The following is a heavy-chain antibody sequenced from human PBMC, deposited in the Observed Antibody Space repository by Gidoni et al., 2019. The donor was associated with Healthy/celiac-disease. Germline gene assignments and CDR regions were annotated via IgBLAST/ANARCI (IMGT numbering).Heavy chain of an antibody. CDR1: GLTFSSYS. D-gene: IGHD5-12*01. Sequence: EVPLVASGGGLVQPGGSLRLSCAASGLTFSSYSMNWVRQAPGKGLEWVSYISSSSSTIYYADFVKGRFTISRDNAKNSLYLQMNSLRAEDTAVYYCAREVAYKAFDIWGQGTMVTVSS. J-gene: IGHJ3*02. V-gene: IGHV3-48*01. CDR3: AREVAYKAFDI. CDR2: ISSSSSTI.